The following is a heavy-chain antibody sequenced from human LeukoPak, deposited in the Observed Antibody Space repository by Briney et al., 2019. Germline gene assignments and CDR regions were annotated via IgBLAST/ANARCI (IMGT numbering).Heavy chain of an antibody. Sequence: ASVKVSCKASGYTFTRYGIRWVRQAPGQGLAWVGWISAYNGNTNCAQRLQGRVTMTTDTSTSTAYMELRSLRSDDTAVYYCAREALSWQLVPYYYYGMDVWGQGTTVTVSS. CDR3: AREALSWQLVPYYYYGMDV. J-gene: IGHJ6*02. CDR1: GYTFTRYG. CDR2: ISAYNGNT. V-gene: IGHV1-18*01. D-gene: IGHD6-13*01.